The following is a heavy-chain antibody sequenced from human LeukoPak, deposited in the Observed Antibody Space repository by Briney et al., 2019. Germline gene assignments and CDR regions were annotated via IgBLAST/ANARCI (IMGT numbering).Heavy chain of an antibody. CDR3: TGSRGGPYYFDY. CDR2: INSDGSST. J-gene: IGHJ4*02. D-gene: IGHD3-10*01. CDR1: GFTFRSYW. V-gene: IGHV3-74*01. Sequence: PGGSLRLSCVASGFTFRSYWMHWVRQAPGKGLVWVSRINSDGSSTTYADSVKGRFTISRDNAKNTLYLQMNSLRAEDTAVYYCTGSRGGPYYFDYWGQGTLVTVSS.